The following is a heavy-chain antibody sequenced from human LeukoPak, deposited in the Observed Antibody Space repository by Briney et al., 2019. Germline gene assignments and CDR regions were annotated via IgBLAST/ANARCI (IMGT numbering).Heavy chain of an antibody. Sequence: GSGAVTYYSDSVQGRFTISRDNSKNTLYLQINSLRAEDTAVYYCAKDQEVAAAGTWGSIDYWGQGTLVTVSS. V-gene: IGHV3-23*01. D-gene: IGHD6-13*01. J-gene: IGHJ4*02. CDR3: AKDQEVAAAGTWGSIDY. CDR2: GSGAVT.